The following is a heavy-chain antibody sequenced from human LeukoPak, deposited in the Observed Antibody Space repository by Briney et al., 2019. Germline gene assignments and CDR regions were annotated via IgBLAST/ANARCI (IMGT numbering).Heavy chain of an antibody. Sequence: PSETLSLICAVYGGSFSGYYWSWIRQPPGKGLEWIGEINHSGSTNYNPSLKSRVTISVDTSKNQFSLKLSSVTAADTAVYYCARRGFNWLLRFFDYWGQGTLVTVSS. CDR2: INHSGST. CDR1: GGSFSGYY. J-gene: IGHJ4*02. CDR3: ARRGFNWLLRFFDY. V-gene: IGHV4-34*01. D-gene: IGHD1-20*01.